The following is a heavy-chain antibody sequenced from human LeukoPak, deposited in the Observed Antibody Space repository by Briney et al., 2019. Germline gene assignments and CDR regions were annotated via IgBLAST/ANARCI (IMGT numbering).Heavy chain of an antibody. Sequence: GGSLRLSCAASGFTFDDYAMHWVRQPPGKGLEWVSGISWNGSSIGYADSVRGRFTISRDNVKNFLYLQMNSLRSEDTGLYDCVTIRYFDYWGKGTLVTVSS. J-gene: IGHJ4*02. D-gene: IGHD3-3*01. V-gene: IGHV3-9*01. CDR1: GFTFDDYA. CDR3: VTIRYFDY. CDR2: ISWNGSSI.